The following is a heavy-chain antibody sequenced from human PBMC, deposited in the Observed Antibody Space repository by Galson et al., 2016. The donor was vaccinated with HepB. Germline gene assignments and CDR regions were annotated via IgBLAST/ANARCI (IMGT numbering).Heavy chain of an antibody. CDR2: INPSGGST. CDR1: GGPFSSNV. V-gene: IGHV1-46*01. CDR3: ARGTGTGGYFDY. D-gene: IGHD3/OR15-3a*01. Sequence: SVTVSCKASGGPFSSNVISWVRQAPGQGLEWMGIINPSGGSTSYAQKFQGRVTVTRDTSTSTVYMELSSLRSEDTAVYYCARGTGTGGYFDYWRQGTLVTVSS. J-gene: IGHJ4*02.